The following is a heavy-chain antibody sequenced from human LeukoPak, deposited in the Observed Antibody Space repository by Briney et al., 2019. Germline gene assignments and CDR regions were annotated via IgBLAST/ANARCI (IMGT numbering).Heavy chain of an antibody. CDR2: ISYDGSNK. Sequence: PGGSLRLSCAASRFTFSSYGMHWVRQAPGKGLEYVAFISYDGSNKYYADSVKGRFTISRDNSTNRLYLQMNSLRAEDTALYYCARDKDGDYGNNWFDRWGQGTLVTASS. J-gene: IGHJ5*02. D-gene: IGHD4-17*01. V-gene: IGHV3-30-3*01. CDR3: ARDKDGDYGNNWFDR. CDR1: RFTFSSYG.